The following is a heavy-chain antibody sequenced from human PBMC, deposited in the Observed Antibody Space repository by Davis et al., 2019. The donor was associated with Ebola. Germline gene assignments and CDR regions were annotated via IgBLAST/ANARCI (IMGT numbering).Heavy chain of an antibody. D-gene: IGHD4-11*01. J-gene: IGHJ4*02. CDR3: AKDIAPVYSNYDYFDY. CDR1: GFTFSSYW. CDR2: ISWNSGSI. Sequence: PGGSLRLSCAASGFTFSSYWMHWVRQAPGKGLEWVSGISWNSGSIGYADSVKGRFTISRDNAKNSLYLQMNSLRAEDTALYYCAKDIAPVYSNYDYFDYWGQRTLVTVSS. V-gene: IGHV3-9*01.